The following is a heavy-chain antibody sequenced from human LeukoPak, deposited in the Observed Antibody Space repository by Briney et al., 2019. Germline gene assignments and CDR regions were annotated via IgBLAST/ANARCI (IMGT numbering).Heavy chain of an antibody. Sequence: GGSLRLSCAASGFTVSSNYMSWVRQAPGKGLEWVSVIYSGGSTYYADSVKGRFTISRDNSKNTLYLQMNSLRAEDTAVYYCARGVTMARGLINYFDYWGQGTLVTVSS. CDR2: IYSGGST. J-gene: IGHJ4*02. D-gene: IGHD3-10*01. V-gene: IGHV3-66*02. CDR1: GFTVSSNY. CDR3: ARGVTMARGLINYFDY.